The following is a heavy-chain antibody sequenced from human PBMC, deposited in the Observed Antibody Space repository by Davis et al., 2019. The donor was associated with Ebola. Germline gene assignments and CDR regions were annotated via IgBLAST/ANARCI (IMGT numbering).Heavy chain of an antibody. D-gene: IGHD2-15*01. V-gene: IGHV3-21*01. CDR1: GITFSRHP. CDR3: GVVAATAPDY. J-gene: IGHJ4*02. CDR2: ISSSSSYI. Sequence: PGGSLRLSCGASGITFSRHPMNWVRQAPGKGLEWVSSISSSSSYIYYADSVKGRFTISRDNAKNPLYLQMNSLRAEDTAVYYCGVVAATAPDYWGQGTLVTVSS.